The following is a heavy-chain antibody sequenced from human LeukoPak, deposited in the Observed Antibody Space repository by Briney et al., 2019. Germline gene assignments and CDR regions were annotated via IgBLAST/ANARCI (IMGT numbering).Heavy chain of an antibody. Sequence: SETLSRTCTVSGGSISSYYWSWIRQPAGKGLEWIGRIYTSGSTNYNPSLKSRVTMSVDTSKNQFSLKLSSVTAADTAVYYCARSSRRGYSSYDAFDIWGQGTMVTVSS. D-gene: IGHD5-18*01. CDR1: GGSISSYY. J-gene: IGHJ3*02. CDR2: IYTSGST. CDR3: ARSSRRGYSSYDAFDI. V-gene: IGHV4-4*07.